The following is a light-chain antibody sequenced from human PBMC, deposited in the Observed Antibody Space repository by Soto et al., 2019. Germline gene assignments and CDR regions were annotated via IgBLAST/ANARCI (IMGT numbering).Light chain of an antibody. V-gene: IGLV1-40*01. J-gene: IGLJ1*01. CDR2: GNS. CDR1: SSNIGAGYD. Sequence: QSALTQPPSVSGAPGQRVTISCTGSSSNIGAGYDVHWYQQLPGTAPKLLIYGNSNRPSGVPDRFSGSKSGTSASLAITGLQAEDEANYYCQSYASSLSACYVFGTGTKVPV. CDR3: QSYASSLSACYV.